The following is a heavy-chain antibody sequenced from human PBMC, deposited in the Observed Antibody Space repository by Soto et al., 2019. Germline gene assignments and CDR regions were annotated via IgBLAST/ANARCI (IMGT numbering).Heavy chain of an antibody. V-gene: IGHV3-48*02. Sequence: EVQLVESGGGLVQPGGSLRLSCAASGFTFSSYSMNWVRQAPGKGLEWVSYISSSSSTIYYADSVKGRFTISRDNAKNSLYQQINSLRDEDTAVYYCARDVDSSSDGGGFDPWCQGTLVTVSS. CDR3: ARDVDSSSDGGGFDP. CDR2: ISSSSSTI. CDR1: GFTFSSYS. J-gene: IGHJ5*02. D-gene: IGHD6-13*01.